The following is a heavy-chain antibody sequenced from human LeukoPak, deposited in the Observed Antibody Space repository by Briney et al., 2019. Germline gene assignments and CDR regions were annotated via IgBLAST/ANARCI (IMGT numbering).Heavy chain of an antibody. V-gene: IGHV1-2*02. D-gene: IGHD7-27*01. CDR1: GYTFTGYY. J-gene: IGHJ5*02. CDR2: INPNSGGT. Sequence: ASVKVSCKASGYTFTGYYMHWVRQAPGQGLEWMGWINPNSGGTNYAQEFQGRVTMTRDTSISTAYMELSRLRSDDTAVYYCASQEGWGSYNWFDPWGQGTLVTVSS. CDR3: ASQEGWGSYNWFDP.